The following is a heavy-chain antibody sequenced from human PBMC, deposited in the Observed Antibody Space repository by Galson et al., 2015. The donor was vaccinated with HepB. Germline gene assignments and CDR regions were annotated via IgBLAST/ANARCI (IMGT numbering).Heavy chain of an antibody. D-gene: IGHD3-10*01. Sequence: LSLTCTVSGGSISSSSYYWGWIRQPPGKGLEWIGSIYYSGSTYYNPSLKSRVTISVDTSKNQFSLKLSSVTAADTAVYYCARHTYYYGSGSYYNWFDPWGQGTLVTVSS. CDR2: IYYSGST. CDR3: ARHTYYYGSGSYYNWFDP. J-gene: IGHJ5*02. CDR1: GGSISSSSYY. V-gene: IGHV4-39*01.